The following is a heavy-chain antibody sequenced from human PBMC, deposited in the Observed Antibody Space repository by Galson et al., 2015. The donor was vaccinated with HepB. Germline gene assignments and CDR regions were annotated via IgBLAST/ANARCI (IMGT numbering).Heavy chain of an antibody. CDR2: ISKHGNDM. J-gene: IGHJ6*02. D-gene: IGHD3-10*01. Sequence: SLRLSCAASGFNIDNYYMNWVRQAPGKGLEWVSSISKHGNDMQYAVSVRGRFTISRDIAKNSLYLQMNSLRAEDTAIYYCARVKRGEWYSFYYYGMDVWGQGTTVTVSS. CDR1: GFNIDNYY. CDR3: ARVKRGEWYSFYYYGMDV. V-gene: IGHV3-21*04.